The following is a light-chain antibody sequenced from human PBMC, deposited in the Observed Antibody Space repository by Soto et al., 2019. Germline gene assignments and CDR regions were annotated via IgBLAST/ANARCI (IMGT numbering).Light chain of an antibody. CDR1: SNDVGGYNY. J-gene: IGLJ1*01. CDR2: DVT. V-gene: IGLV2-8*01. Sequence: QSALTQPPSASGSPGQSVTISCTGTSNDVGGYNYVSWYQQHPGKAPKLIIYDVTKRPSGVPDRFSGSKSGNTASLTVAGLQTYDEADYFCTSYSGSNNLVFGTGTKLTGL. CDR3: TSYSGSNNLV.